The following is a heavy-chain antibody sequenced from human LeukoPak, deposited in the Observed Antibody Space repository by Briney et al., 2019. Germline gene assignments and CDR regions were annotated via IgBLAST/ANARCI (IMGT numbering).Heavy chain of an antibody. CDR3: AKDGWMVGATAYSYYFYMDV. CDR1: GYTFTNYD. D-gene: IGHD1-26*01. Sequence: ASVKVSCKASGYTFTNYDINWVRQAAGQGLEWIGWMNPNTGNTGYSQKFQGRITMTRNTSISTAYMELSSLRSEDTAVYYCAKDGWMVGATAYSYYFYMDVWGKGTTVTVSS. V-gene: IGHV1-8*01. J-gene: IGHJ6*03. CDR2: MNPNTGNT.